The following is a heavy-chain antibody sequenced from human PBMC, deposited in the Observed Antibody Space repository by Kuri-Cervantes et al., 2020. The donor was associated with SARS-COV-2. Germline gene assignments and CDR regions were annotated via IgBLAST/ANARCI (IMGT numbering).Heavy chain of an antibody. CDR2: IRYDGSNK. V-gene: IGHV3-30*02. J-gene: IGHJ3*02. Sequence: GESLKISCAASEFTFRSYGMHWVRQTPGKGLEWVAFIRYDGSNKYYADSVKGRFTISRDNSKNTLYLQMNSLRAEDTAVYYCARDSTGSIDIWGQGTMVTVSS. CDR1: EFTFRSYG. CDR3: ARDSTGSIDI. D-gene: IGHD1-14*01.